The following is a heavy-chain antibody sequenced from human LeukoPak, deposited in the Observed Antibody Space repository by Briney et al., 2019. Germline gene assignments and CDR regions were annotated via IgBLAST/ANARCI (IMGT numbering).Heavy chain of an antibody. J-gene: IGHJ6*03. D-gene: IGHD5-24*01. CDR2: INHSGST. CDR1: GGSISSYY. V-gene: IGHV4-34*01. Sequence: SETLSLTCTVSGGSISSYYWSWIRQPPGKGLEWIGEINHSGSTNYNPSLKSRVTISVDTSKNQFSLKLSSVTAADTAVYYCARGKRDGYNYYYYYMDVWGKGTTVTVSS. CDR3: ARGKRDGYNYYYYYMDV.